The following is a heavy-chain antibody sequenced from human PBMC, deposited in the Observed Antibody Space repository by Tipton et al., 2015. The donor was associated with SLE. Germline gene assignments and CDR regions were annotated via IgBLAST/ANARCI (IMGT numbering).Heavy chain of an antibody. V-gene: IGHV4-31*03. D-gene: IGHD3-16*01. Sequence: TLSLTCTVSDGSISSGGHYWTWIRQHPGKGLEFIAFIYFSGRTYYSPSLKSRVTISVDTSENQFSLKLSSVTAADTAVYYCARMGDRWYFDLWGRGTLLTVSS. CDR3: ARMGDRWYFDL. CDR2: IYFSGRT. J-gene: IGHJ2*01. CDR1: DGSISSGGHY.